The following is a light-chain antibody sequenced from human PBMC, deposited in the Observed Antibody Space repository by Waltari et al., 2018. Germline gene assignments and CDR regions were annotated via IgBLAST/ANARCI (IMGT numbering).Light chain of an antibody. CDR3: ATWDDSLNAWM. CDR1: SSNIGSNT. CDR2: GNN. V-gene: IGLV1-44*01. J-gene: IGLJ3*02. Sequence: QSVLTQPPSASGTPGQRVTISCSGSSSNIGSNTVNWYQHLPGTAPKLLIYGNNQRPPGVPDRFSGSKSGTSASLAISGLQSEDEADYYCATWDDSLNAWMFGGGTKLTAL.